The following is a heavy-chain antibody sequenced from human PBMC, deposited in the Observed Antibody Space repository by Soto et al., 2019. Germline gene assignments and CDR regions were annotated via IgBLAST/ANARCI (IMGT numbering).Heavy chain of an antibody. V-gene: IGHV3-53*01. CDR2: IYSGGST. D-gene: IGHD3-22*01. CDR3: ARDVESSGRLEYFQH. Sequence: GGSLRLSCAASGFTVSSNYMSWVRQAPGKGLEWVSVIYSGGSTYYADPVKGRFTISRDNSKNTLYLQMNSLRAEDTAVYYCARDVESSGRLEYFQHWGQGTLVTVSS. J-gene: IGHJ1*01. CDR1: GFTVSSNY.